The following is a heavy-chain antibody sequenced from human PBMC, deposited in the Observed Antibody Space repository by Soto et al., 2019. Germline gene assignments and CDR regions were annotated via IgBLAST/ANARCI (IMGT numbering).Heavy chain of an antibody. J-gene: IGHJ4*01. V-gene: IGHV3-15*07. CDR2: IKSKIDGGTT. CDR3: TTDSHFTMKLVRFDY. Sequence: PGGSLRLSCAASGFPFTTAWINWVRPAPGKGLEWVGRIKSKIDGGTTDFAAPVKGRFAISRDDSRNMVYFQMNSLEIEDTAVYYCTTDSHFTMKLVRFDYWGLGTLVTVSS. CDR1: GFPFTTAW. D-gene: IGHD3-22*01.